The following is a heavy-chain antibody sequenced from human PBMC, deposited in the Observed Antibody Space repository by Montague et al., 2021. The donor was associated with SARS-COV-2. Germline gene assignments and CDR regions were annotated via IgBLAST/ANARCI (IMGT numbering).Heavy chain of an antibody. Sequence: SETLSLTCTVSGGSISSSSYYWGWIRQPPGKGLEWIGSIYYSGSTYYNPSLKSRVTISVDTSKNQFSLKLSSVTAADTAVYYCARQRIYCSSTSCYDNWFDPWGQGTLGTVSS. CDR2: IYYSGST. CDR3: ARQRIYCSSTSCYDNWFDP. J-gene: IGHJ5*02. D-gene: IGHD2-2*01. V-gene: IGHV4-39*01. CDR1: GGSISSSSYY.